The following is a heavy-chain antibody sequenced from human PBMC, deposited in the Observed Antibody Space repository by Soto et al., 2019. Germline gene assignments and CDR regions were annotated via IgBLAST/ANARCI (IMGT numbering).Heavy chain of an antibody. Sequence: SETLSLTCTVSGGSISTYYWSWIRQPPGKGLEWIGYISYSGSTNYNPSLKSRVTISVDTSKNQFSLKLSSVTAADTAVYYCARVKIPRQDRYYFDYWGQGTLVTVSS. CDR1: GGSISTYY. CDR3: ARVKIPRQDRYYFDY. CDR2: ISYSGST. V-gene: IGHV4-59*08. J-gene: IGHJ4*02.